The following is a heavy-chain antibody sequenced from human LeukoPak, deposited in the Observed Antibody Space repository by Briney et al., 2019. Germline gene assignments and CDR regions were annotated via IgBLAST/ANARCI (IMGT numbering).Heavy chain of an antibody. V-gene: IGHV3-7*01. CDR2: IKQDGSEK. J-gene: IGHJ6*03. Sequence: GGSLRLSCAASGFTFSSYWMSWVRQAPGKGLEWVANIKQDGSEKYYVDSVKGRFTISRDNAKNSLYLQMNSLRAEDTAVYYCARAPGYSSSWYLLYYYYYYVDVWGKGTTVTVSS. CDR3: ARAPGYSSSWYLLYYYYYYVDV. CDR1: GFTFSSYW. D-gene: IGHD6-13*01.